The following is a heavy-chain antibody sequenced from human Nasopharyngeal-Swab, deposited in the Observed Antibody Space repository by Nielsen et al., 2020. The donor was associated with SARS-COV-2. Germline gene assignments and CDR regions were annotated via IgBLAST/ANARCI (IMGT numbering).Heavy chain of an antibody. V-gene: IGHV3-33*01. CDR3: ARGSTAGDY. Sequence: GSLRLSCEVSGFSVSYNYMSWVRQAPGNGLEWVAVVWHDGNNKYHAESVKGRFTISRDNSKNTMYLQMNSLTVDDSAMYYCARGSTAGDYWGQGTLVTVSS. CDR1: GFSVSYNY. D-gene: IGHD2-8*02. CDR2: VWHDGNNK. J-gene: IGHJ4*02.